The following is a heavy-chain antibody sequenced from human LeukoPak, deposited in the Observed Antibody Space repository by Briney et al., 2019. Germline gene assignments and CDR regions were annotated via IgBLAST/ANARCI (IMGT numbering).Heavy chain of an antibody. J-gene: IGHJ4*02. V-gene: IGHV4-59*08. CDR1: GGSIGSYY. Sequence: SETLSLTCTVSGGSIGSYYWSWIRQPPGKGLEWIGYIYYSGSTNYNPSLKSRVTISVDASKNQFSLKLSSVTAADTAVYYCARHRPGPYDYWGQGTLATVSS. CDR2: IYYSGST. CDR3: ARHRPGPYDY.